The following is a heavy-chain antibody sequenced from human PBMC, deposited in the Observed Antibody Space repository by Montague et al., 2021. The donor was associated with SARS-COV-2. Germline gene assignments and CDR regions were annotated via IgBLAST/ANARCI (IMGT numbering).Heavy chain of an antibody. CDR2: MHHSGTT. Sequence: SETLSLTCTVSGGSISSYYWNWMRQTPGKGLEWIGYMHHSGTTNYNPSLRSRVTLMVDASRNQFSLELSFVTAADTAMYYCTRFLRGSGTWGYCDYWAQGTLVTVSS. CDR3: TRFLRGSGTWGYCDY. J-gene: IGHJ4*02. CDR1: GGSISSYY. V-gene: IGHV4-59*01. D-gene: IGHD3-10*01.